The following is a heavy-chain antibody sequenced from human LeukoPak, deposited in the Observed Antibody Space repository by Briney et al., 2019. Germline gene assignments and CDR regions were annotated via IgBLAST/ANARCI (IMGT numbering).Heavy chain of an antibody. CDR3: ARERSIAALGYYYYYYMDV. Sequence: GGSLRLSCAASGFTFSSYWMSWVRQAPGKGLEWVANIKQDGSEKYYVDTVKGRFTISRDNAKNSLYLQMNSLRAEDTAVYYCARERSIAALGYYYYYYMDVWGKGTTVTVSS. CDR1: GFTFSSYW. J-gene: IGHJ6*03. V-gene: IGHV3-7*01. D-gene: IGHD6-6*01. CDR2: IKQDGSEK.